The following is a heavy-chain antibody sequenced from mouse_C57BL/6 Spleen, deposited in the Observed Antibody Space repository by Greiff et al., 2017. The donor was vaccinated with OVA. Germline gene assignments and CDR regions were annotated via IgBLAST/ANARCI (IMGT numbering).Heavy chain of an antibody. CDR2: LSSGGDYI. J-gene: IGHJ4*01. CDR1: GFTFSSYA. CDR3: TRDPYYYGTDYAMDY. Sequence: EVKLVESGEGLVKPGGSLKLSCAASGFTFSSYAMSWVRQTPEKRLEWVAYLSSGGDYIYYADTVKGPFTISRDNARNTLYLQMSSLKSEDTAMYYCTRDPYYYGTDYAMDYWGQGTSVTVSS. V-gene: IGHV5-9-1*02. D-gene: IGHD1-1*01.